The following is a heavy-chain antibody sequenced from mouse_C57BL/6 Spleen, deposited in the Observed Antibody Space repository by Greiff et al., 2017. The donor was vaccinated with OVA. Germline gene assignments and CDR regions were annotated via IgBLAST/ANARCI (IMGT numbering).Heavy chain of an antibody. V-gene: IGHV1-82*01. Sequence: QVQLQQSGPELVKPGASVKISCKASGYAFSSSWMNWVKQRPGKGLEWIGRIYPGDGDTNYNGKFKGKATLTADKSSSTAYMQLSSLTSEDSAVYFCARPCYDYDGYAMDYWGQGTSVTVSS. D-gene: IGHD2-4*01. CDR1: GYAFSSSW. CDR2: IYPGDGDT. J-gene: IGHJ4*01. CDR3: ARPCYDYDGYAMDY.